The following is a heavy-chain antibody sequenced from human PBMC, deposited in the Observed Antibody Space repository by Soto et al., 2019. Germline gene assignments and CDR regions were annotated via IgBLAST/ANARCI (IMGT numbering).Heavy chain of an antibody. CDR1: GCSISSNNW. J-gene: IGHJ3*02. V-gene: IGHV4-4*02. D-gene: IGHD3-3*01. CDR2: IYHSGST. Sequence: SETLSLTCAVSGCSISSNNWWSWVRQPPGKGLEWIGEIYHSGSTNYNPSLKSRVTISVDKSKNQFSLKLSSVTAADTAVYYCARVKNGVVVEMATSDAFDIWGQGTMVT. CDR3: ARVKNGVVVEMATSDAFDI.